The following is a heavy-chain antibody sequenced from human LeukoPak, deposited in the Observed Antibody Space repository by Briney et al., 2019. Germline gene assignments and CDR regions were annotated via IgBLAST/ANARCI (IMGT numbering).Heavy chain of an antibody. V-gene: IGHV1-8*01. Sequence: ASVKVSCKTSGYTFTNYDINWVRQATGQGLEWMGWLSPNSGNTAYAQKFRGSVTMTMNTSISTAYMDLSSPRSEDTAVYYCARGAMATRVLDFWGQGTQVTVSS. CDR2: LSPNSGNT. J-gene: IGHJ4*02. CDR3: ARGAMATRVLDF. D-gene: IGHD5-24*01. CDR1: GYTFTNYD.